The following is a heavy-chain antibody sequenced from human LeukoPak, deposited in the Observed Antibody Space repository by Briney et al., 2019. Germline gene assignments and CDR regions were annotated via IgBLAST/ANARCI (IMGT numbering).Heavy chain of an antibody. CDR1: GFTFDDYG. J-gene: IGHJ6*03. CDR3: ARCYSRGDYYYYYVDV. Sequence: GGSLRLSCAASGFTFDDYGMSWVRHGPGKGLEWVSGINWNGGRTGYADSVKGRFTISRDNAKNSLYLQMNSLRAEDTALYYCARCYSRGDYYYYYVDVWGEGTTVIVSS. D-gene: IGHD4-11*01. CDR2: INWNGGRT. V-gene: IGHV3-20*04.